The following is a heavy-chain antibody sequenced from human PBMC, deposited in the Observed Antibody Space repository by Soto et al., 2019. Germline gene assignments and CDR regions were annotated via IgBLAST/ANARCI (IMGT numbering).Heavy chain of an antibody. D-gene: IGHD6-19*01. CDR1: GGNFSSHG. J-gene: IGHJ5*02. CDR3: ARVSGRGWYNWFDP. CDR2: IMPLFGTT. V-gene: IGHV1-69*13. Sequence: SVKVSCKASGGNFSSHGISWVRQAPGQGLEFMGGIMPLFGTTNYAQKFRGRVTITADEPTSTVYMELRSLRSEDTAVYYCARVSGRGWYNWFDPWGQGTPVTVSS.